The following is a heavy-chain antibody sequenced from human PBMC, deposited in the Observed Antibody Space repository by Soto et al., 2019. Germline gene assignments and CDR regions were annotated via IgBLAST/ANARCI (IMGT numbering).Heavy chain of an antibody. Sequence: QVQLVQSGAVMKKPGASVKVSCKASGYTFTSHGISWVRQAPGQGLEWMGWISASNGDTNYAQKYQGRVTVTTDTSTSTGDMSLRRLTSYPTGTYECTGVVGCLVMDYF. D-gene: IGHD3-9*01. CDR2: ISASNGDT. J-gene: IGHJ1*01. CDR3: TGVVGCLVMDYF. V-gene: IGHV1-18*01. CDR1: GYTFTSHG.